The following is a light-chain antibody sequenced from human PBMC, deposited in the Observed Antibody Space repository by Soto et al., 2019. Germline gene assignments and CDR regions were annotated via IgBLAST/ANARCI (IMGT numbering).Light chain of an antibody. J-gene: IGLJ1*01. CDR1: SRDIGDYNY. CDR3: SSYAGDNTYV. CDR2: EVN. Sequence: QSALTQPPSASGSPGQSVSISCTGTSRDIGDYNYVSWYQQHPGKAPKLIIYEVNRRSSGVPDRFSASKSANTASLTVAGLQAEDEADYYCSSYAGDNTYVFGTGTKVTVL. V-gene: IGLV2-8*01.